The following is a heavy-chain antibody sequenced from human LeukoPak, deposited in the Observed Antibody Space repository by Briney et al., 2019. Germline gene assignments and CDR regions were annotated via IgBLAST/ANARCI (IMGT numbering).Heavy chain of an antibody. CDR3: AKERGSGRGVFDY. V-gene: IGHV3-9*01. J-gene: IGHJ4*02. Sequence: GRSLRLSCAASGFTFDDYAMHWVRQAPGKGLEWVSGISWNSGSIGYADSVKGRFTISRYNAKNSLYLQMNSLRAEDTALYYCAKERGSGRGVFDYWGQGTLVTVSS. D-gene: IGHD3-10*01. CDR2: ISWNSGSI. CDR1: GFTFDDYA.